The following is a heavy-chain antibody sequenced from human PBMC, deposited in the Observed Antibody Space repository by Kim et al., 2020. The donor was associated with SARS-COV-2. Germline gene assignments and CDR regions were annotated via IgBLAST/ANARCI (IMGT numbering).Heavy chain of an antibody. D-gene: IGHD3-22*01. J-gene: IGHJ6*02. CDR2: ISGSGGST. CDR3: AKVQYYYDSSGYSVVGYYYGMDV. Sequence: GGSLRLSCAASGFTFSSYAMSWVRQAPGKGLEWVSAISGSGGSTYYADSVKGRFTISRDNSKNTLYLQMNSLRAEDTAVYYCAKVQYYYDSSGYSVVGYYYGMDVWGQGTTVIVSS. CDR1: GFTFSSYA. V-gene: IGHV3-23*01.